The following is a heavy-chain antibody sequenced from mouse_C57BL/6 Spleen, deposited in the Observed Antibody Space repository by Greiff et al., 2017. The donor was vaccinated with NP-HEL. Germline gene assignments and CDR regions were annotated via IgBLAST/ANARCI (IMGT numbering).Heavy chain of an antibody. CDR2: IYPGNSDT. CDR3: TGDYDRGTFDY. Sequence: VQLQQSGTVLARPGASVKMSCKTSGYTFTSYWMHWVKQRPGQGLEWIGAIYPGNSDTSYNQKFKGKAKLTAVTSASTAYMELSSLTNEDSAVYYCTGDYDRGTFDYWGQGTTLTVSS. CDR1: GYTFTSYW. J-gene: IGHJ2*01. V-gene: IGHV1-5*01. D-gene: IGHD2-4*01.